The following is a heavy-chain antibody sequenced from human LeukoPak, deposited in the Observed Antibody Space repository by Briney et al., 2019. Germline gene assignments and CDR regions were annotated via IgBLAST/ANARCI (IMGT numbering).Heavy chain of an antibody. D-gene: IGHD3-3*01. V-gene: IGHV4-59*11. CDR1: GGSISSHY. CDR3: AREAPGVYDLWSAYPYYYYMDV. Sequence: PSETLSLTCTVSGGSISSHYWSWIRQPAGKGLAGVGGLYYSGSTNYNPTIKSRVTISVDTSKNQFSLKQSSVTAADTAVYCCAREAPGVYDLWSAYPYYYYMDVWGKGTTVTVSS. J-gene: IGHJ6*03. CDR2: LYYSGST.